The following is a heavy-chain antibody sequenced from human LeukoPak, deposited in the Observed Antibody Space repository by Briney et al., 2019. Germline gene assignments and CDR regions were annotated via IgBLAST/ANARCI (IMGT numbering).Heavy chain of an antibody. J-gene: IGHJ4*02. V-gene: IGHV3-48*03. D-gene: IGHD2-2*01. CDR2: ISSSGTTI. CDR3: ARKYCSTTSCLFDN. Sequence: GGSLILSCAASGFTFSSYEMNWVRQAPGKGLQWVSDISSSGTTIYYADSVKGRFTISRDNAKNSLYLQMNSLRAEDTAVYYCARKYCSTTSCLFDNWGQGTLVTVSS. CDR1: GFTFSSYE.